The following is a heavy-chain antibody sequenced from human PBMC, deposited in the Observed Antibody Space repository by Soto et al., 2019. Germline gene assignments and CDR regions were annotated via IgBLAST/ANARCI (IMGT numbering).Heavy chain of an antibody. Sequence: SETLSLTCTVSGGSISSGGYYWSWIRQHPGKGLEWIGYIYYSGSTYYNPSLKSRVTISVDTSKNQFSLKLSSVTAADTAVYYCARWTRYYDFWSGRFDYWGQGTLVTVSS. CDR3: ARWTRYYDFWSGRFDY. J-gene: IGHJ4*02. CDR1: GGSISSGGYY. D-gene: IGHD3-3*01. CDR2: IYYSGST. V-gene: IGHV4-31*03.